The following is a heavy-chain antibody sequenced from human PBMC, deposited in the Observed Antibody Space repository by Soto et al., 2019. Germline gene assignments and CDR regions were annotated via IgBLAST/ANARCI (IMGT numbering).Heavy chain of an antibody. CDR1: GFTFNSYS. CDR2: ISRSSRYI. Sequence: PGGSLRLSCVASGFTFNSYSMNWVRQAPGKGLEWVSSISRSSRYINYADSVKGRFTISRDNAKNSLYLHMNSLRVEDTAVYYCARVILWFGESTYYSGMDVWGQGTTVTVSS. J-gene: IGHJ6*02. V-gene: IGHV3-21*01. CDR3: ARVILWFGESTYYSGMDV. D-gene: IGHD3-10*01.